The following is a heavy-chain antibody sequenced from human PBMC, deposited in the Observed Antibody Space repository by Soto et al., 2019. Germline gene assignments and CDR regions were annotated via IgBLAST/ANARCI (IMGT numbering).Heavy chain of an antibody. CDR1: GGSINTYY. CDR2: ISYIGTT. D-gene: IGHD4-4*01. CDR3: ARGGGGYSRDGFDI. Sequence: QVQLQESGPGLVKPSETLSLSCTVSGGSINTYYWSWIRQSPGKGLEWIGYISYIGTTNYNPSLKGRVTTSVDPSKNQFSLRLSSVTAADTAVYYCARGGGGYSRDGFDIWGQGTMVTVSS. V-gene: IGHV4-59*01. J-gene: IGHJ3*02.